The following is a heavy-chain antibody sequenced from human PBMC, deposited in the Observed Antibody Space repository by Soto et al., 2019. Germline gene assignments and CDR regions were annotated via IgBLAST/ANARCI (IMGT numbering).Heavy chain of an antibody. CDR1: GGTFSTYA. D-gene: IGHD2-15*01. V-gene: IGHV1-69*01. Sequence: QVQLVQSGAEVKKPGSSVKVSCKAPGGTFSTYAISWVRQAPGQGLEWMGGVIPIFGTPKYAQKFQGRVTITADDSTSTGYMELLSLRSEDTAVYYCARSQGGSSSLDIYYYYYYGMDVWGQGTTVTVSS. J-gene: IGHJ6*02. CDR2: VIPIFGTP. CDR3: ARSQGGSSSLDIYYYYYYGMDV.